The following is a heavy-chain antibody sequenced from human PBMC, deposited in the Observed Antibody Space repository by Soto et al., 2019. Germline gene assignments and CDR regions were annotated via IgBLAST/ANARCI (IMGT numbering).Heavy chain of an antibody. V-gene: IGHV1-69*13. CDR1: GGTFSSYA. Sequence: ASVKVSCKASGGTFSSYAISWVRQAPGQGLEWMGGIIPIFGTANYAQKFQGRVTITADESTSTAYMELSSLRSEDTAVYYCARGPRSKAVVTHIHERNYYYYGMDVWGQGTTVTVSS. J-gene: IGHJ6*02. CDR3: ARGPRSKAVVTHIHERNYYYYGMDV. CDR2: IIPIFGTA. D-gene: IGHD2-21*02.